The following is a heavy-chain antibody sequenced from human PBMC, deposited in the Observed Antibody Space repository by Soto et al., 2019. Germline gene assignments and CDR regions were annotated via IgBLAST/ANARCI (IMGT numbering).Heavy chain of an antibody. CDR2: IYPGDSDT. CDR1: GYSFTSYW. D-gene: IGHD6-19*01. V-gene: IGHV5-51*01. J-gene: IGHJ3*02. Sequence: GESLKISCKGSGYSFTSYWIGWVRQMPGKGLEWMGNIYPGDSDTRYSPSFQGQVTISADKSISTAYLQWSSLKASDTAMYYCARLSVAGTRPKLHYDAFDIWGQGTMVTVSS. CDR3: ARLSVAGTRPKLHYDAFDI.